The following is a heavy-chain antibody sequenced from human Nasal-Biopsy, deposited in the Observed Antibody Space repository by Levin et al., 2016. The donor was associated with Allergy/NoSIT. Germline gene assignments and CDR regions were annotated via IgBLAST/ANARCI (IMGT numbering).Heavy chain of an antibody. CDR1: GDSIRSYY. J-gene: IGHJ3*02. D-gene: IGHD7-27*01. Sequence: GSLRLSCTVSGDSIRSYYWNWIRQPPGKGLEWIGYAYYSGNTKYNPSLKSRVTMSVDTSKNQLSLKLTSVTAADTAVYYCARWGEPLGIRAFDIWGQGTKVTVSS. V-gene: IGHV4-59*01. CDR2: AYYSGNT. CDR3: ARWGEPLGIRAFDI.